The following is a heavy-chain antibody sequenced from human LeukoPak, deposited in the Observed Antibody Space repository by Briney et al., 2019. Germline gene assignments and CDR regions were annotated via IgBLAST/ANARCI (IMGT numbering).Heavy chain of an antibody. D-gene: IGHD6-13*01. Sequence: PGGSLRLSCAASGFTFSTYDMYWVRHATGKGLEWLSGIGTAGDTYYLGSVKGRFTISRDNAENSLYLQLNSLGAGDTAVYYCARSIAAAGHRYLDYWGQGTLVTVSS. CDR3: ARSIAAAGHRYLDY. CDR2: IGTAGDT. J-gene: IGHJ4*02. CDR1: GFTFSTYD. V-gene: IGHV3-13*01.